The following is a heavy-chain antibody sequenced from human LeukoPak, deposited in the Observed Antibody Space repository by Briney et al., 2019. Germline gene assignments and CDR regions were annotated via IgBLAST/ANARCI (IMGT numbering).Heavy chain of an antibody. J-gene: IGHJ4*02. D-gene: IGHD3-22*01. Sequence: SQTLSLTCAISGDIVSSNSAAWNWIRQSPSRGLEWLGRTYYRSKWYNDYAVSVKSRITINPDTSKNQFSLQLNSVTPEDTAVYYCARDGYYDSSGYYVFYFDYWGQGTLVTVSS. CDR2: TYYRSKWYN. CDR1: GDIVSSNSAA. CDR3: ARDGYYDSSGYYVFYFDY. V-gene: IGHV6-1*01.